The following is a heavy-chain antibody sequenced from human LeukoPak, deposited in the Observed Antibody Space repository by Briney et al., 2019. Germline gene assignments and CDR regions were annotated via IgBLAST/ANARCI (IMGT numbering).Heavy chain of an antibody. J-gene: IGHJ4*02. Sequence: GRSLRLSCAASGFTFSSYGMHWVRQAPGKGLEWVAVISYDGSNKYYADSVKGRFTISRDNSKNTLYLQMNSLRAEDTAVYYCARDSPTTSFDYWGQGTLVTVSS. CDR1: GFTFSSYG. CDR3: ARDSPTTSFDY. V-gene: IGHV3-30*03. D-gene: IGHD1-26*01. CDR2: ISYDGSNK.